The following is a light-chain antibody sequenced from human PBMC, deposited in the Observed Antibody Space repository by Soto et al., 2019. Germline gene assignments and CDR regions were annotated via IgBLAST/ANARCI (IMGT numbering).Light chain of an antibody. CDR3: QQYSSFTP. CDR1: QNIATW. Sequence: DIQMTQTPSTLSSSVGDRDTITCRASQNIATWLAWYQQKPGKAPKLLIYKASNLQSGVPSRFSGSGSGTEFTLSISSLQPDDFATYYCQQYSSFTPFGQGTKVE. V-gene: IGKV1-5*03. J-gene: IGKJ1*01. CDR2: KAS.